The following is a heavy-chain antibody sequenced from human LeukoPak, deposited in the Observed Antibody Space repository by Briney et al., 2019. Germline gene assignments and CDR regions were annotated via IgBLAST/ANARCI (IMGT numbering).Heavy chain of an antibody. J-gene: IGHJ4*01. CDR2: ITSDRSTI. V-gene: IGHV3-48*01. CDR3: AALSSSSSYFDY. D-gene: IGHD6-6*01. CDR1: GFTFSTYS. Sequence: GGSLRLSCAASGFTFSTYSMSWVRQAPGKGLDCISYITSDRSTIYYADSVKGRFTISRDNSKTTLYLQMNSLRAEDTAVYYCAALSSSSSYFDYWGQGTLVTVSS.